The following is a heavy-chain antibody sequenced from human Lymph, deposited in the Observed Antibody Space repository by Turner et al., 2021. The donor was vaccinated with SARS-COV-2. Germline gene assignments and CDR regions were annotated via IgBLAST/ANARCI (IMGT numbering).Heavy chain of an antibody. V-gene: IGHV4-59*12. J-gene: IGHJ3*02. D-gene: IGHD1-26*01. CDR3: ARDHVSNGSSLSGDAFDI. CDR2: IYYSRSN. CDR1: GGSIRSYY. Sequence: QVQLRVSGPVLLNPSVTLFLTCSVSGGSIRSYYWSWIRHPPGKGLEWMGYIYYSRSNNYNPSLKSRLTISVDTSKNQCSLKLSSVTAADTAGYYWARDHVSNGSSLSGDAFDIWGQGTMVTVSS.